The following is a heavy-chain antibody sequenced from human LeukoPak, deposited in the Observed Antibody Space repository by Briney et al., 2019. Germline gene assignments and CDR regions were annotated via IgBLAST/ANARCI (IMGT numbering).Heavy chain of an antibody. CDR3: VRDRNDYLFWWFDP. CDR2: INQDGGEK. D-gene: IGHD3-16*01. CDR1: GFTSSSYW. V-gene: IGHV3-7*01. Sequence: KSGGSLRLSCAASGFTSSSYWMSWVRQAPGKGLEWVANINQDGGEKYYVDSVKGRFTISRDNAKNSLYLQMNSLRAEDTAVYYCVRDRNDYLFWWFDPWGQGALVTVSS. J-gene: IGHJ5*02.